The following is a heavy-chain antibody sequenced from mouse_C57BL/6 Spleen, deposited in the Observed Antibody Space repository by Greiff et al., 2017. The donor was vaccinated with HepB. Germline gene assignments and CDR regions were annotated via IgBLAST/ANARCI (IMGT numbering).Heavy chain of an antibody. V-gene: IGHV14-4*01. CDR2: IDPENGDT. D-gene: IGHD2-1*01. Sequence: VQLQQSGAELVRPGASVKLSCTASGFNIKDDYMHWVKQRPEQGLEWIGWIDPENGDTEYASKFQGKATITADTSSNTAYLQLSSLTSEDTAVYYCTTDGNSVYYFDYWGQGTTLTVSS. CDR3: TTDGNSVYYFDY. CDR1: GFNIKDDY. J-gene: IGHJ2*01.